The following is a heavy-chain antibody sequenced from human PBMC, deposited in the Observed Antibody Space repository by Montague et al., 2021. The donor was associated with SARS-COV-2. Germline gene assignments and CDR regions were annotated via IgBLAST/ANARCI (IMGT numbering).Heavy chain of an antibody. Sequence: TLSLTCSVSGDSITPYGDSIGGYFWSWIRQPAGKGLEWIGRIYANGNFDYNPSLQSRVTISIDTSENEFSLRLNSVTAADTAGYFCARGWAFDPWGQGRLVTVSS. CDR2: IYANGNF. D-gene: IGHD6-13*01. J-gene: IGHJ3*01. V-gene: IGHV4-61*02. CDR3: ARGWAFDP. CDR1: GDSITPYGDSIGGYF.